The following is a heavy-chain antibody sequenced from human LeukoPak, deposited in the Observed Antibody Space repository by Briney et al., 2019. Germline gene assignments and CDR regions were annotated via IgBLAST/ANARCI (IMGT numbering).Heavy chain of an antibody. J-gene: IGHJ4*02. CDR2: IYYSGST. V-gene: IGHV4-31*03. CDR1: GGSISSGGYY. CDR3: ARNTCSGGSCYQDY. D-gene: IGHD2-15*01. Sequence: SQTLSLTCTVSGGSISSGGYYWSWIRQRPGKGLEWVGYIYYSGSTYYNPSLKSRVTISVDTSKNQFSLKLSSVTAADTAVYYCARNTCSGGSCYQDYWGQGTLVTVSS.